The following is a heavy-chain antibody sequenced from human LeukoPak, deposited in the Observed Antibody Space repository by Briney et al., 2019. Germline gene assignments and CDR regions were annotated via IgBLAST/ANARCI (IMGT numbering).Heavy chain of an antibody. CDR2: IWYDGSNK. D-gene: IGHD2-8*01. Sequence: GGSLRLSCAASGFTFSSYGMHWVRQAPGKGLEWVAVIWYDGSNKYYADSVKGRFTISRDNSKNTLYLQMNSLRAEDTAVYYCARDGVQMTFDYWGQGTLVTVSS. J-gene: IGHJ4*02. V-gene: IGHV3-33*01. CDR3: ARDGVQMTFDY. CDR1: GFTFSSYG.